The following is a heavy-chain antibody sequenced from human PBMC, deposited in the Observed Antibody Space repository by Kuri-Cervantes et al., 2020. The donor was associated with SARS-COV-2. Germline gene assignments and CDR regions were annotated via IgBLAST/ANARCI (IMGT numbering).Heavy chain of an antibody. Sequence: GESLKISCVASGFTFSRYSMNWVRQAPGKGLEWVSYISSSSNTIYYADSVKGRSTISRDNAKNSLYLQMNSLRAEDTAVYYCARGLSGYSYGDAFDIWGQGTMVTVSS. D-gene: IGHD5-18*01. J-gene: IGHJ3*02. V-gene: IGHV3-48*01. CDR3: ARGLSGYSYGDAFDI. CDR1: GFTFSRYS. CDR2: ISSSSNTI.